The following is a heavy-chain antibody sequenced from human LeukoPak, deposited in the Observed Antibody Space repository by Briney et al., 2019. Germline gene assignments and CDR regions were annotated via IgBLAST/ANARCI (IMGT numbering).Heavy chain of an antibody. V-gene: IGHV4-34*01. D-gene: IGHD3-3*01. Sequence: KPGGSLRLSCAASGFTFSDYYMSWIRQAPGKGLEWIGKINHSGSTNYNPSLKSRVTISVDTSKNQFSPKLSSVTAADTAVYYCARANYDSRLIDYWGQGTLVTVSS. CDR1: GFTFSDYY. J-gene: IGHJ4*02. CDR2: INHSGST. CDR3: ARANYDSRLIDY.